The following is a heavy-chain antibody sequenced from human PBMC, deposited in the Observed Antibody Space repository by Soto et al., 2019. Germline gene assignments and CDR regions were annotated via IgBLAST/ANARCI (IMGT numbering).Heavy chain of an antibody. CDR3: AKDGGSYFYYGMDV. CDR1: GFTFSSYG. V-gene: IGHV3-30*18. D-gene: IGHD1-26*01. Sequence: GGSLRLSCAASGFTFSSYGMHWVRQAPGKGLEWVAVISYDGSNKYYADSVKGRFTISRDNSKNTLYLQMNSLRAEDTAVYYCAKDGGSYFYYGMDVWGQGTTGT. J-gene: IGHJ6*02. CDR2: ISYDGSNK.